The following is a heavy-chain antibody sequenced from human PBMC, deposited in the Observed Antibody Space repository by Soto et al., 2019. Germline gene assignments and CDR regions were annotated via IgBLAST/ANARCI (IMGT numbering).Heavy chain of an antibody. D-gene: IGHD3-16*01. CDR1: GGSISSSNW. CDR3: ARVFGNDAFDI. CDR2: IYHSGST. Sequence: QVQLQESGPGLVKPSGTLSLTCAVSGGSISSSNWWSWVRQPPGKGLEWIGEIYHSGSTNYNPSLKSRVTLSVDKSKNHFSLKLTSVTAADTAVYYCARVFGNDAFDIWGQGTMVTVSS. J-gene: IGHJ3*02. V-gene: IGHV4-4*02.